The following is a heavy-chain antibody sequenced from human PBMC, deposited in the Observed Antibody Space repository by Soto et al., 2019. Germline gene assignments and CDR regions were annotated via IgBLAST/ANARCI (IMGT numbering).Heavy chain of an antibody. J-gene: IGHJ4*02. CDR3: AYRSLQSQWVGY. Sequence: QITLKESGPTLVKPTQTLTLTCTFSGFSLSTSGVGVGWIRQPPGKALEWLALIYWDDDKRYSPSLRSRLTTTKDTSKHPVVLTTTNMDPVHTATYSCAYRSLQSQWVGYWGQGTLVTVSS. CDR2: IYWDDDK. V-gene: IGHV2-5*02. CDR1: GFSLSTSGVG. D-gene: IGHD4-4*01.